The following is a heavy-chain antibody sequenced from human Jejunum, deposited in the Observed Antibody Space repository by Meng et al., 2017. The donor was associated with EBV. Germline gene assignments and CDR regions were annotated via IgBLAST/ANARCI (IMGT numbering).Heavy chain of an antibody. CDR3: AKDRNYYVDY. CDR1: GFTFSGFW. CDR2: INGDGSRA. Sequence: EVQLVESGWGLIPPGGSLRLSCAASGFTFSGFWMYWVRQVPGKGLVWISRINGDGSRATYADSVKDRFTISRDNAKNTLYLQMNSLRAEDTAVYYCAKDRNYYVDYWGQGTLVTVSS. J-gene: IGHJ4*02. V-gene: IGHV3-74*01.